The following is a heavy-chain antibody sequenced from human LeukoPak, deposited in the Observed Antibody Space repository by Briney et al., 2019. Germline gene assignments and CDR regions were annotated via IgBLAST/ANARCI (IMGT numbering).Heavy chain of an antibody. CDR3: ARSGRTGTPRY. J-gene: IGHJ4*02. CDR2: IYYSGST. D-gene: IGHD1-1*01. Sequence: RPSETLSLTCTVSGGSISKCYGSWIRQPPGKGLEWIGYIYYSGSTNYNPSLKSRVIISVDTSKNQFSLKLSSVTDADTAVYYCARSGRTGTPRYWGQGTLVTVSS. V-gene: IGHV4-59*01. CDR1: GGSISKCY.